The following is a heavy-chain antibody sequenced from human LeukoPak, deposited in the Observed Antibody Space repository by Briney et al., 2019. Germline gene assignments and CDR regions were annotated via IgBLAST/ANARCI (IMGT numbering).Heavy chain of an antibody. CDR3: AAVHAPHYYYMDV. CDR2: IIPLFGTA. D-gene: IGHD2-2*01. J-gene: IGHJ6*03. Sequence: ASVKVSCKASGITFTSWTFNWVRQARGQGLEWMGGIIPLFGTAKYAEKFQGRVTTTTDASTSTVYMDLTSLTSADTAVYFCAAVHAPHYYYMDVWGRGTTVTVSS. CDR1: GITFTSWT. V-gene: IGHV1-69*05.